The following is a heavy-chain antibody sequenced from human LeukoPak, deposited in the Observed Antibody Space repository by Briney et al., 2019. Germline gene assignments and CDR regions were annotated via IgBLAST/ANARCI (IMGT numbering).Heavy chain of an antibody. Sequence: GGSLRLSCAASGFTFSSYSMNWVRQAPGKGLEWVSYISSSSSTIYYADSVKGRFTISRDNAKNSLYLQMNSLRAEDTAVYYCARGYCSGGSCYYYYYGMDVWGQGTTVTVSS. CDR3: ARGYCSGGSCYYYYYGMDV. J-gene: IGHJ6*02. D-gene: IGHD2-15*01. CDR1: GFTFSSYS. CDR2: ISSSSSTI. V-gene: IGHV3-48*04.